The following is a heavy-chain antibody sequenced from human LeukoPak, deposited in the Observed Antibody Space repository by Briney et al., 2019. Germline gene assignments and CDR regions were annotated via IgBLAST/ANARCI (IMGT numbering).Heavy chain of an antibody. V-gene: IGHV1-2*02. J-gene: IGHJ3*02. CDR3: AREDEDDYGDYGDAFDI. Sequence: GASVKVSCKASGYTFTGYYMHWVRQAPGQGLEWMGWINPNSGGTNYAQKFQGRVTMTRDTSISTAYMELSRLRSDDTAVYYCAREDEDDYGDYGDAFDIWGQGTMVTVSS. D-gene: IGHD4-17*01. CDR2: INPNSGGT. CDR1: GYTFTGYY.